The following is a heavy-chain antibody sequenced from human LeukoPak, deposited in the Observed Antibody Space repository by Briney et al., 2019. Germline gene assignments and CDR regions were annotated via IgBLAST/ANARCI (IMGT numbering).Heavy chain of an antibody. V-gene: IGHV4-39*07. CDR2: IYTSGST. CDR1: GGSISSSSYY. CDR3: ARDLSYLGVNWFDP. Sequence: PSETLSLTCTVSGGSISSSSYYWGWIRQPPGKGLEWIGRIYTSGSTNYNPSLKSRVTMSVDTSKNQFSLKLSSVTAADTAVYYCARDLSYLGVNWFDPWGQGTLVTVSS. D-gene: IGHD3-16*01. J-gene: IGHJ5*02.